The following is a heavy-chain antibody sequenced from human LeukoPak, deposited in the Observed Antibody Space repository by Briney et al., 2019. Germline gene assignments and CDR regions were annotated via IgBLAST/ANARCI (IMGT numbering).Heavy chain of an antibody. D-gene: IGHD1-26*01. J-gene: IGHJ3*02. Sequence: GGSLRLSCAASGFTFTNALMSWVRQAPGKGLEWVGRIESKTNGGTTDYAAPVKGRFTISRDDSKYMLYLQMNSLKTDDTAVYYCARVGPNSGSVAESTDAFDIWGQGTMVTVSS. CDR2: IESKTNGGTT. CDR3: ARVGPNSGSVAESTDAFDI. V-gene: IGHV3-15*04. CDR1: GFTFTNAL.